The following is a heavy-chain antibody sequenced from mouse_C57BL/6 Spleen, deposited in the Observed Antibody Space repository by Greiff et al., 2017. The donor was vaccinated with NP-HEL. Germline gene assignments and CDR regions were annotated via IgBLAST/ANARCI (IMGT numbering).Heavy chain of an antibody. CDR1: GYSITSGYY. CDR2: ISYDGSN. D-gene: IGHD2-1*01. CDR3: ARYGNDFDY. J-gene: IGHJ2*01. V-gene: IGHV3-6*01. Sequence: EVQLVESGPGLVKPSQSLSLTCSVTGYSITSGYYWNWIRQFPGNKLEWMGYISYDGSNNYNPSLKNRISITRDTSKNQFFLKLNSVTTEDTATYYCARYGNDFDYWGQGTTLTVSS.